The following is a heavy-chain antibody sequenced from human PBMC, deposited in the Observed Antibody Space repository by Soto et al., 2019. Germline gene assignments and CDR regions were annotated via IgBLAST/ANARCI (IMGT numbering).Heavy chain of an antibody. CDR1: GFTFSSYT. CDR3: ARERGGQWLDY. V-gene: IGHV3-64*02. CDR2: ISSNGGST. Sequence: GSLRLSCAASGFTFSSYTMHWVRQAPGKGLEYVSAISSNGGSTYNADSVKGRFTISRDNSKNTLYLQMGSLRAEDMAVYYCARERGGQWLDYWGRGTLVTVSS. J-gene: IGHJ4*02. D-gene: IGHD6-19*01.